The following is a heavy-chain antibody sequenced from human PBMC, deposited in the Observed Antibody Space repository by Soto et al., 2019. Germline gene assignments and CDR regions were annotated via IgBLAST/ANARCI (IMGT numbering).Heavy chain of an antibody. J-gene: IGHJ6*02. CDR1: GFTFSSYA. Sequence: GGSLRLSCAASGFTFSSYAMHWVRQAPGKGLEWVAVISYDGSNKYYADSVKGRFTISRDNSKNTLYLQTNSLRAEDTAVYYYARDILYSSGWKYYYYGMDVWGQGTTVTVSS. V-gene: IGHV3-30-3*01. CDR3: ARDILYSSGWKYYYYGMDV. D-gene: IGHD6-19*01. CDR2: ISYDGSNK.